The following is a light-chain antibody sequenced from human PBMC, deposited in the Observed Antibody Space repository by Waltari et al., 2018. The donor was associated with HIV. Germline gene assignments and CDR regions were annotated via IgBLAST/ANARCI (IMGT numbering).Light chain of an antibody. Sequence: QSALTQPASVSGSPGQSITISCTGTNNDVDDYNHVSWYQHHPGKAPKVMIYEGNNRPSGVSNRFSGSKSGNTASLTISGLQAEDEADYFCTSYISSSSPVFGGWTKLTVL. CDR1: NNDVDDYNH. CDR2: EGN. J-gene: IGLJ3*02. V-gene: IGLV2-14*01. CDR3: TSYISSSSPV.